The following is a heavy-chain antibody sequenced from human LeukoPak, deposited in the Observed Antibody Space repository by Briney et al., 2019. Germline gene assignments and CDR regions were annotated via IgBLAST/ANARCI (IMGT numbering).Heavy chain of an antibody. CDR2: ISGSGGST. Sequence: GGSLRLSCEASGFTFSTYAMTWVRQAPGKGLEWLSAISGSGGSTYYADSVKGRFTISRENSKNTLHLQMNSLRAEDTAVYYCAKEVPPNFPLYFFDYWGQGTLVTVSS. D-gene: IGHD3-16*01. CDR3: AKEVPPNFPLYFFDY. V-gene: IGHV3-23*01. J-gene: IGHJ4*02. CDR1: GFTFSTYA.